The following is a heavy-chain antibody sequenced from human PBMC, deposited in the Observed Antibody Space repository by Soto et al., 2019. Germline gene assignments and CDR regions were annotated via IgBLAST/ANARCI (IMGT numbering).Heavy chain of an antibody. D-gene: IGHD3-3*01. CDR2: IYYSGST. Sequence: SETLSLTCTVSGGSISSYYWSWIRQPPGKGLEWIGYIYYSGSTNYNPSLKSRVTISVDTSKNQFSLKLSSVTAADTAVYYCAREGSSEYYDFWSGYYTGYGMDVWGQGTTVTVSS. CDR1: GGSISSYY. CDR3: AREGSSEYYDFWSGYYTGYGMDV. J-gene: IGHJ6*02. V-gene: IGHV4-59*01.